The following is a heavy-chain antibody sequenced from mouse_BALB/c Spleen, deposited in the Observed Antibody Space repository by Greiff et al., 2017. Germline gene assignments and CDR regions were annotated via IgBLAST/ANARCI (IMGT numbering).Heavy chain of an antibody. CDR3: ARAHHSSGYSWFAY. V-gene: IGHV3-6*02. CDR1: GYSITSGYY. J-gene: IGHJ3*01. D-gene: IGHD3-1*01. Sequence: EVQLQQSGPGLVKPSQSLSLTCSVTGYSITSGYYWNWIRQFPGNKLEWMGYISYDGSNNYNPSLKNRISITRDTSKNQFFLKLNSVTTEDTATYYCARAHHSSGYSWFAYWGQGTLVTVSA. CDR2: ISYDGSN.